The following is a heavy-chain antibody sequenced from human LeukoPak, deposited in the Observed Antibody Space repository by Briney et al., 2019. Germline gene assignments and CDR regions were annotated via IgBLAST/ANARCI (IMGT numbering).Heavy chain of an antibody. CDR1: GGTFSSYA. CDR2: IIPILGIA. CDR3: ARSAEALYDSSGYYYLWGAFDI. V-gene: IGHV1-69*04. D-gene: IGHD3-22*01. Sequence: ASVKVSCKASGGTFSSYAISWVRQAPGQGLEWIGRIIPILGIANYAQKFQGRVTITADKSTSTAYMELSSLRSEDTAVYYCARSAEALYDSSGYYYLWGAFDIWGQGTMVAVSS. J-gene: IGHJ3*02.